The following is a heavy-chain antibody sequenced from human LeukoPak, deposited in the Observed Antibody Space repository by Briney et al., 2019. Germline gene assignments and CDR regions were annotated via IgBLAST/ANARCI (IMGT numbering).Heavy chain of an antibody. CDR3: ARDSYSSGWFGAFDI. J-gene: IGHJ3*02. Sequence: PSETLSLTCTVSGGSLSSYYWSWIRQPAGKGLEWIGRIYTSGSTDYNPSLKSRVTMSVDTSKNQFSLKLSSVTAADTAVYYCARDSYSSGWFGAFDIWGQGTMVTVSS. V-gene: IGHV4-4*07. CDR1: GGSLSSYY. CDR2: IYTSGST. D-gene: IGHD6-19*01.